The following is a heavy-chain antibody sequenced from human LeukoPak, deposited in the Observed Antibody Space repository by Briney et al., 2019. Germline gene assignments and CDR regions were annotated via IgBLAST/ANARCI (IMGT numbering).Heavy chain of an antibody. CDR2: FDPEDGET. Sequence: ASVKVSCKVSGYTLTELSMHWVRQAPGKGLEWMEGFDPEDGETIYAQEFQGRVTMTEDTSTDTAYMELSSLRSEDTAVYYCASSLGGYNPRDYYYYMDVWGKGTTVTVSS. V-gene: IGHV1-24*01. J-gene: IGHJ6*03. D-gene: IGHD5-24*01. CDR1: GYTLTELS. CDR3: ASSLGGYNPRDYYYYMDV.